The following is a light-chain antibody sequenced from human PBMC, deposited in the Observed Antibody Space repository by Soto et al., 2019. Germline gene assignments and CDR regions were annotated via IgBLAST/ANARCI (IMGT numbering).Light chain of an antibody. Sequence: QSVLTQPASVSGSPGQSITISCTGTSSDVGGYKYVSWYQQLPGKAPKLMIYDVSNRPSGVSYRFSGSKSGNTASLTISGLQAEDEADYYCSSFTSSNTQVFGGGTKVTVL. J-gene: IGLJ2*01. CDR2: DVS. CDR3: SSFTSSNTQV. CDR1: SSDVGGYKY. V-gene: IGLV2-14*01.